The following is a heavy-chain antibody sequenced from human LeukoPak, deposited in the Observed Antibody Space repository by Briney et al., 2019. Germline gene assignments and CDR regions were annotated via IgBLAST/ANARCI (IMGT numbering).Heavy chain of an antibody. CDR2: MYSSGST. CDR3: ARSGSGYLRYYFDY. V-gene: IGHV4-59*12. Sequence: SETLSLTCTVSGGSISSYYWSWIRQPPGKGLEWIGCMYSSGSTYYNPSLKSRVTISVDTSKNQFSLKLSSVTAADTAVYYCARSGSGYLRYYFDYWGQGTLVTVSS. J-gene: IGHJ4*02. CDR1: GGSISSYY. D-gene: IGHD5-12*01.